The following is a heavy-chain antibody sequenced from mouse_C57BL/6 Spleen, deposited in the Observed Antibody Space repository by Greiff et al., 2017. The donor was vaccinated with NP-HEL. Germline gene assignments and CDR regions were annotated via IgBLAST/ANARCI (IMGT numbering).Heavy chain of an antibody. V-gene: IGHV5-4*01. D-gene: IGHD1-1*01. CDR1: GFTFSSYA. J-gene: IGHJ1*03. CDR3: ARDNGYYGSSSWYFDV. CDR2: ISDGGSYT. Sequence: EVQGVESGGGLVKPGGSLKLSCAASGFTFSSYAMSWVRQTPEKRLEWVATISDGGSYTYYPDNVKGRFTISRDNAKNNLYLQMSHLKSEDTAMYYGARDNGYYGSSSWYFDVWGTGTTVTVSS.